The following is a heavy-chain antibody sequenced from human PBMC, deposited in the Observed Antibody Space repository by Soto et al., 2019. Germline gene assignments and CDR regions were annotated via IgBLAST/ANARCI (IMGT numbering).Heavy chain of an antibody. D-gene: IGHD3-9*01. V-gene: IGHV1-3*01. CDR1: GYTFTSYA. CDR3: AGAMADILTGYSLNWFDP. J-gene: IGHJ5*02. CDR2: INAGNGNT. Sequence: ASVKVSCKASGYTFTSYAMHWVRQAPGQRLEWMGWINAGNGNTKYSQKFQGRVTITRDTSASTTYMELSSLRSEDTAVYYCAGAMADILTGYSLNWFDPWGQGTLVTVSS.